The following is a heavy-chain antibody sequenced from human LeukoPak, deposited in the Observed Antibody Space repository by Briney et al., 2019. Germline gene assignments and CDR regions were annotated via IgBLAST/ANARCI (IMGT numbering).Heavy chain of an antibody. J-gene: IGHJ5*02. Sequence: SETLSLTCAVYGGSFSGYYWSWIRQPPGKGLEWIGEINHSGSTNYNPSPKSRVTISVDTSKNQFSLKLSSVTAADTAVYYCARHSLYYGSAFNWFDPWGQGTLVTVSS. CDR3: ARHSLYYGSAFNWFDP. CDR1: GGSFSGYY. D-gene: IGHD3-10*01. V-gene: IGHV4-34*01. CDR2: INHSGST.